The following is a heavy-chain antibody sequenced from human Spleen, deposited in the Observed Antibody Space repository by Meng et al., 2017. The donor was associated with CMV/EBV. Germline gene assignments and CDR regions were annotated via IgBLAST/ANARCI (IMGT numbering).Heavy chain of an antibody. Sequence: SCQASGSAFTGYCLHWVRQAPGQGLEWMGWINPKTGDTLYAQKFQGWVTMTRDTSINTAYMEVTRLTSGDTAIYYCARPEVNGPFDYWGQGALVTVSS. D-gene: IGHD1-14*01. CDR3: ARPEVNGPFDY. CDR1: GSAFTGYC. CDR2: INPKTGDT. J-gene: IGHJ4*02. V-gene: IGHV1-2*04.